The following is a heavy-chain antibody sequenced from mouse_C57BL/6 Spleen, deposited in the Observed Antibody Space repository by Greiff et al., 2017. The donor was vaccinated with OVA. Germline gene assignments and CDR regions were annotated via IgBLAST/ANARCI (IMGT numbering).Heavy chain of an antibody. Sequence: EVKLVESGAGLVKPGGSLKLSCAASGFTFSSYAMSWVRQTPEKRLEWVAYISSGGDYIYYADTVKGRFTISRDNARNTLYLQMSSLKSEDTAMYYCARDHPAWFAYWGQGTLVTVSA. J-gene: IGHJ3*01. CDR2: ISSGGDYI. CDR1: GFTFSSYA. V-gene: IGHV5S21*01. CDR3: ARDHPAWFAY.